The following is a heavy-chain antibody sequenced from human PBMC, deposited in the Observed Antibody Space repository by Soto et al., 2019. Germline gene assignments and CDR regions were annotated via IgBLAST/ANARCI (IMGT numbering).Heavy chain of an antibody. Sequence: PGGSLRLPCAASGFTFSSYWMSWVRQAPGKGLEWVANIKQDGSEKYYVDSVKGRFTISRDNAKNSLYLQMNSLRAEDTAVYYCAKEYRYGIRGGDYYYYMYVWGKGSTVTVS. CDR3: AKEYRYGIRGGDYYYYMYV. V-gene: IGHV3-7*01. J-gene: IGHJ6*03. CDR1: GFTFSSYW. D-gene: IGHD5-18*01. CDR2: IKQDGSEK.